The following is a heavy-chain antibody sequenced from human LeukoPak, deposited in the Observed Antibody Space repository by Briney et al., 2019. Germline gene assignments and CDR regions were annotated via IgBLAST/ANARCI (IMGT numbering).Heavy chain of an antibody. D-gene: IGHD6-6*01. CDR2: IYYSGST. CDR1: GGSISSSSYY. J-gene: IGHJ4*02. V-gene: IGHV4-39*01. Sequence: SETLSLTCTVSGGSISSSSYYWGWIRQPPGKGLEWIGSIYYSGSTYYNPSLKSRVTISVDTSKNQFSLKLSSVTAADTAVYYCARLRLVDPYYFDYWGQGTLVTVSS. CDR3: ARLRLVDPYYFDY.